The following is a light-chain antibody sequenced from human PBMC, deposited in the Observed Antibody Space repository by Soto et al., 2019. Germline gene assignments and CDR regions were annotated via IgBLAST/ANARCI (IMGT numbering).Light chain of an antibody. CDR2: SVS. CDR1: SSDIGTYDH. V-gene: IGLV2-14*01. Sequence: QSVLTQPASVYGSPGQSITISCSGTSSDIGTYDHVAWFQQFPGKTPKLMIYSVSNRPSGVSYRFSGSKSGNTASLTISGLQAEDEADYYCISYTVSRSYVFGTGTKVTVL. J-gene: IGLJ1*01. CDR3: ISYTVSRSYV.